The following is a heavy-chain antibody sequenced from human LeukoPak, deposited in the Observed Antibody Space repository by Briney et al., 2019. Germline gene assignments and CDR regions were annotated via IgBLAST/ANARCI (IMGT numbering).Heavy chain of an antibody. D-gene: IGHD3-3*01. Sequence: SETLSLTCTVSGGSISGYYWSWIRQPPGKGLEWIGCISYSGSTKYNPSLKSRVSISLDTSKKQFSLHLSSVTAADTAVYYCVRDFDAWSAIDIWGQRTMVTVSS. V-gene: IGHV4-59*01. J-gene: IGHJ3*02. CDR3: VRDFDAWSAIDI. CDR2: ISYSGST. CDR1: GGSISGYY.